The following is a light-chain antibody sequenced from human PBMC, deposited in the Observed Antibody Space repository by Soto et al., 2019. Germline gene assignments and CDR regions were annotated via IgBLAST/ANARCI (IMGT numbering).Light chain of an antibody. V-gene: IGKV3-11*01. CDR2: DAT. CDR1: QSVRNF. Sequence: EIVLTQSPATLSVSPGERATLSCRASQSVRNFLAWYQQKPGQAPRFLIYDATYRAAGVPARFSGSGSGTDFTLTISSLEPEDFAAYYCQQRDNWPLTFGGGTKVEIK. CDR3: QQRDNWPLT. J-gene: IGKJ4*01.